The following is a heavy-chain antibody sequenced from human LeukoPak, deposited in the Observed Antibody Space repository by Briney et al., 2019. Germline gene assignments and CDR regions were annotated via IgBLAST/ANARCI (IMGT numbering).Heavy chain of an antibody. V-gene: IGHV4-34*01. J-gene: IGHJ3*02. D-gene: IGHD6-19*01. CDR2: INHSGST. CDR3: ARDWAVAGTGAFDI. Sequence: LSETLSLTCAVYGGSFSGYYWSWIRQPPGKGLEWIGEINHSGSTNYNPSLKSRVTMSVDTSKNQFSLKLSSVTAADTAVYYCARDWAVAGTGAFDIWGQGTMVTVSS. CDR1: GGSFSGYY.